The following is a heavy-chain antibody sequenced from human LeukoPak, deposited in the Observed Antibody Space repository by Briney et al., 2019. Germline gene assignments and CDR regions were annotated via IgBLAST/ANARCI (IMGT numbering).Heavy chain of an antibody. CDR3: ARDRAYCGGDCYPGWDYYGMDV. Sequence: YPSQTLSLTCTVSGGSISSGGYYWSWIRQHPGKGLEWIGYIYYSGSTYYNPSLKSRVTISVDTSKNQFSLKLSSVTAADTAVYYCARDRAYCGGDCYPGWDYYGMDVWGQGTTVTVSS. D-gene: IGHD2-21*02. CDR2: IYYSGST. CDR1: GGSISSGGYY. V-gene: IGHV4-31*03. J-gene: IGHJ6*02.